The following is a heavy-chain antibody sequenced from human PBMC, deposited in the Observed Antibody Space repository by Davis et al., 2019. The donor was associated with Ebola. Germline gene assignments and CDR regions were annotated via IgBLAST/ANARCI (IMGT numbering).Heavy chain of an antibody. CDR2: ISSSSSYI. Sequence: GESLKISCAASGFTFSSYSMNWVRQAPGKGLEWVSSISSSSSYIYYADSVKGRFTISRDNAKNSLYLQMNGLRAEDTAVYYCARYGDYYDSSGYYYILFDYWGQGTLVTVSS. CDR3: ARYGDYYDSSGYYYILFDY. CDR1: GFTFSSYS. J-gene: IGHJ4*02. V-gene: IGHV3-21*01. D-gene: IGHD3-22*01.